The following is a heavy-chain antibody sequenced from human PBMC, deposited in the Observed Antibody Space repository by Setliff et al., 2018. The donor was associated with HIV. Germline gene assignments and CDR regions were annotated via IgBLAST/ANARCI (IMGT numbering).Heavy chain of an antibody. Sequence: SETLSLTCTVSGGSISSHYWSWIRQPPGKGLEWIGYIYYSGITNYNPSLKSRVTISVDTSENQFSLNLYSLTTADTAVYYCAGSSSYSFDFWGQGTLVTVSS. V-gene: IGHV4-59*11. CDR2: IYYSGIT. D-gene: IGHD6-13*01. CDR3: AGSSSYSFDF. J-gene: IGHJ4*02. CDR1: GGSISSHY.